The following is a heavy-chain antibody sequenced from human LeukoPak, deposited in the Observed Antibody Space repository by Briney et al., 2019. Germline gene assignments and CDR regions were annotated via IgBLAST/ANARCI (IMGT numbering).Heavy chain of an antibody. V-gene: IGHV1-18*01. CDR3: ARATHSGHFDY. CDR2: ISAYNGNT. J-gene: IGHJ4*02. Sequence: ASVKVSCKASGGTFSSYAISWVRQAPGQGLEWMGWISAYNGNTNYAQKLQGRVTMTTDTSTSTAYMELRSLRSDDTAVYYCARATHSGHFDYWGQGTLVTVSS. D-gene: IGHD6-19*01. CDR1: GGTFSSYA.